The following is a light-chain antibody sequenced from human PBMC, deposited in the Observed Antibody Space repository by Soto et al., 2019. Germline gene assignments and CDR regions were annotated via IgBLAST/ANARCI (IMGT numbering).Light chain of an antibody. J-gene: IGKJ5*01. CDR3: QQYGSSIT. V-gene: IGKV3-20*01. CDR2: GAS. Sequence: EIVLTQSPGTLSLSPGERATLSCMASQSVSSSYLAWYQQKPGQAPRLLIYGASSRATGIPDRFSGSGSGTDFTLTISRLEPEDFAVYYCQQYGSSITFGQGTRLENK. CDR1: QSVSSSY.